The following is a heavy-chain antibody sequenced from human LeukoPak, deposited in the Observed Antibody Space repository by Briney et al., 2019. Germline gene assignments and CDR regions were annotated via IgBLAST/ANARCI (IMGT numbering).Heavy chain of an antibody. Sequence: SETLSLTCTVSGYSISNGFHWGWIRQPPGKGLEWIGNIYYTGTTSYNPSLKTRVTISVDMCKNHFSLNLDSMTAADTAVYYCLRGVDYWGQGSLVTVSS. V-gene: IGHV4-38-2*02. CDR1: GYSISNGFH. CDR2: IYYTGTT. J-gene: IGHJ4*02. CDR3: LRGVDY.